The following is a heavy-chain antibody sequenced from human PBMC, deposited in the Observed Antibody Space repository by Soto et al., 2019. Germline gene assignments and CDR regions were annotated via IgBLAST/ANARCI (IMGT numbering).Heavy chain of an antibody. CDR2: IIPIFGTA. D-gene: IGHD3-3*01. V-gene: IGHV1-69*01. CDR3: ARDPGSGTIVNYYYGMDV. Sequence: QVQLVQSGAEVRKPGSSVKVSCKASGGTFSRHAISWVRQAPGQGLEWMGGIIPIFGTANHAQKFQGRVTIIADESTSTVYMELSSLRSEDTAVYYCARDPGSGTIVNYYYGMDVWGQGTTVTVSS. CDR1: GGTFSRHA. J-gene: IGHJ6*02.